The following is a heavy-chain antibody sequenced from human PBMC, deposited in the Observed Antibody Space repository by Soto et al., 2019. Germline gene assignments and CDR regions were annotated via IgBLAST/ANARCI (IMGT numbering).Heavy chain of an antibody. Sequence: QVQLQESGPGLVKPSQTLSLTCTVSGVSMSGGAYWSWLRQHPGKGLELIGYIYYSGSTYYNPSLNSPLTISIDTSNNHFSLRLNSVTAADPAVYYCARIKSDYYKIISYTFEYWCRGTLVSVSS. CDR2: IYYSGST. J-gene: IGHJ4*02. D-gene: IGHD3-9*01. V-gene: IGHV4-31*01. CDR1: GVSMSGGAY. CDR3: ARIKSDYYKIISYTFEY.